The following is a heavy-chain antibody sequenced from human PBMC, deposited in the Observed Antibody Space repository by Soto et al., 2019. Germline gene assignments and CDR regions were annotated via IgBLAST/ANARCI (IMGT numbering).Heavy chain of an antibody. Sequence: EVHLVASGGVLVQPGGSLRLSCAASGFTFSSYWMSWVRQAPGKGLEWVANIRQDGSQKHYVDSVKGRFTITRDNAKNSLVLQMSSLRAEDTAVYFCARDQAYERFGEVLIYLEYWGQGAQVTVSS. CDR1: GFTFSSYW. CDR3: ARDQAYERFGEVLIYLEY. V-gene: IGHV3-7*01. D-gene: IGHD3-10*01. CDR2: IRQDGSQK. J-gene: IGHJ4*02.